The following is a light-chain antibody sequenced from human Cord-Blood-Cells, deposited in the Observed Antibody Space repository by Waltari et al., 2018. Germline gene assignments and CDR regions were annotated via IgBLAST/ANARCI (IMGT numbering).Light chain of an antibody. CDR1: SSDVGGYNY. Sequence: QSALTQPRSVSGSPGQSVTISCTGTSSDVGGYNYVSWYQPHPGKAPKLMIYDVSKRPSGVPDRFSGSKSGNTASLTISGLHAEDEADYYCCSYAGSYTLVFGGGTKLTVL. CDR3: CSYAGSYTLV. J-gene: IGLJ3*02. V-gene: IGLV2-11*01. CDR2: DVS.